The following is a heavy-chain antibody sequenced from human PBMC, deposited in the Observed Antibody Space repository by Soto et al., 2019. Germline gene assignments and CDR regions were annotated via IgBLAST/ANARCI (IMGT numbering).Heavy chain of an antibody. D-gene: IGHD3-10*01. CDR1: GGTFSSYA. J-gene: IGHJ5*02. CDR3: ARVTSMVRGVIDNWFGP. V-gene: IGHV1-69*01. Sequence: QVPLVQSGAEVKKPGSSVTVSCKASGGTFSSYAIHWVRQAPGQGLEWMGGIIPMYGPAKYAQRFQGRVTITADEYTTTVYMELTSLTSQATAVYYCARVTSMVRGVIDNWFGPWGHGTLVTVSS. CDR2: IIPMYGPA.